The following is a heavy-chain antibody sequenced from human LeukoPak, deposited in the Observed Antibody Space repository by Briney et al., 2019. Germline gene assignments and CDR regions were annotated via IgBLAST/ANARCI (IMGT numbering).Heavy chain of an antibody. J-gene: IGHJ3*02. CDR2: ISWNSGGI. Sequence: PGRSLRLSCAASGFTFDDYAMHWVRQAPGKGLEWVSGISWNSGGIGYADSVKGRFTISRDNAKNSLYLQMNSLRAEDTALYYCAKSTVEMAPNDAFDIWGQGTMVTVSS. CDR1: GFTFDDYA. CDR3: AKSTVEMAPNDAFDI. V-gene: IGHV3-9*01. D-gene: IGHD5-24*01.